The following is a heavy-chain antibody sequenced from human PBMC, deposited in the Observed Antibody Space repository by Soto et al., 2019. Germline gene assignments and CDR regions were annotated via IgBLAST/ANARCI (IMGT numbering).Heavy chain of an antibody. Sequence: SETLSLTCTVSGVSINGYYWSWIRQSPGKGLEWIGYIYYSGNTNYNPSLKSRVTISVDTSKNQFSLKLNSVTAADTAMYYCARHVCSSTRCSLYFVFWGQGTLVTVSS. CDR1: GVSINGYY. D-gene: IGHD2-2*01. J-gene: IGHJ4*02. CDR2: IYYSGNT. CDR3: ARHVCSSTRCSLYFVF. V-gene: IGHV4-59*08.